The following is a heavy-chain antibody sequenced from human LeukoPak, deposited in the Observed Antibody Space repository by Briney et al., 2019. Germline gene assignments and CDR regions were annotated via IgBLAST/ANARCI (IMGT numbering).Heavy chain of an antibody. Sequence: ASVKVSCKAPGGTFSSYAISWVRQAPGQGLEWMGRINPIFGTANYAQKFQGRVTITTDESTSTAYMELSSLRSEDTAVYYCAIQSRITMVRGVIITTLDYWGQGTLVTVSS. CDR3: AIQSRITMVRGVIITTLDY. CDR2: INPIFGTA. D-gene: IGHD3-10*01. J-gene: IGHJ4*02. CDR1: GGTFSSYA. V-gene: IGHV1-69*05.